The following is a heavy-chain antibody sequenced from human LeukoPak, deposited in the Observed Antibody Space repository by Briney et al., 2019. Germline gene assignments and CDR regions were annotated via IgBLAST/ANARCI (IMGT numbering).Heavy chain of an antibody. CDR1: GFTFSSYA. V-gene: IGHV3-23*01. D-gene: IGHD6-13*01. CDR2: ISGSGGST. Sequence: GGSLTLSCAASGFTFSSYAMSWVRQAPGKGLEWVSAISGSGGSTYYADSVKRRFTISRDNSKNTLYLQMNSLRAEDTAVYYCAKAYSSSWYVRLFDYWGQGTLVTVSS. J-gene: IGHJ4*02. CDR3: AKAYSSSWYVRLFDY.